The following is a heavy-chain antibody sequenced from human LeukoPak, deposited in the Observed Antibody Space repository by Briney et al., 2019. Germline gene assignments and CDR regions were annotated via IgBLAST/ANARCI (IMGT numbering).Heavy chain of an antibody. J-gene: IGHJ4*02. Sequence: GGSLRLSCAASGFTFSNYWMSWVRQAPGKGLEWVANIKQDRSEKYYVDSVKGRFTISRDNAKNSLYLQMNSLRAEDTAVYYCARGLMVGSFDYWGQGTLVTVSS. CDR3: ARGLMVGSFDY. V-gene: IGHV3-7*01. CDR1: GFTFSNYW. CDR2: IKQDRSEK. D-gene: IGHD2-8*02.